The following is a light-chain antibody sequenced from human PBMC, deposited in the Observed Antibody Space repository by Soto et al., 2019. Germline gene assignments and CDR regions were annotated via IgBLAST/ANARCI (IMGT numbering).Light chain of an antibody. Sequence: ALTHPPSASGSPGQSVAISCTGTSSDIGGYNYVSWYQQHPGKAPKLMIYEVSNRPSGISNRFSGSKSGNTASLTISGLQAEDEADYYCSSYTSSSTLYVFGTGTKVTVL. CDR3: SSYTSSSTLYV. V-gene: IGLV2-14*01. CDR1: SSDIGGYNY. CDR2: EVS. J-gene: IGLJ1*01.